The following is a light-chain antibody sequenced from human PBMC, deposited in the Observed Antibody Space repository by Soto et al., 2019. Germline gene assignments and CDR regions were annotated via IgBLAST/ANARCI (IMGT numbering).Light chain of an antibody. V-gene: IGLV2-14*01. J-gene: IGLJ2*01. CDR2: DVS. Sequence: QSALTQPASVSGSPGQSITISCTGTSSDVGGYNYVSWYQQHPGKAPKLMIYDVSNRPSGVSNRFSGSKSGNTASLTSSGLQAEDEADYYCSSYARSSTLVFGGGTKLPVL. CDR1: SSDVGGYNY. CDR3: SSYARSSTLV.